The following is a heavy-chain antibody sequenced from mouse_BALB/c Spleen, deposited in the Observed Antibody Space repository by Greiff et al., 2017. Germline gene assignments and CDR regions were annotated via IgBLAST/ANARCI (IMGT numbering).Heavy chain of an antibody. CDR2: IDPANGNT. CDR1: GFNIKDTY. CDR3: ARWITTGFDY. Sequence: VHVKQSGAELVKPGASVKLSCTASGFNIKDTYMHWVKQRPEQGLEWIGRIDPANGNTKYDPKFQGKATITADTSSNTAYLQLSSLTSEDTAVYYCARWITTGFDYWGQGTTLTVSS. D-gene: IGHD2-4*01. J-gene: IGHJ2*01. V-gene: IGHV14-3*02.